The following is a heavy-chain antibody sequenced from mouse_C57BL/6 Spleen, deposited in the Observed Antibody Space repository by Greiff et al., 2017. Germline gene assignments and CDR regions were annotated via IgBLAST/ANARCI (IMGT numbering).Heavy chain of an antibody. V-gene: IGHV5-6*01. CDR2: ISSGGSYT. Sequence: EVHLVESGGDLVKPGGSLKLSCAASGFTFSSYGMSWVRQTPDKRLEWVATISSGGSYTYYPDSVKGRFTISRDNAKNTLYLQMSSLKSEDTAMYYCARLGDSYAMDYWGQGTSVTVSS. CDR1: GFTFSSYG. CDR3: ARLGDSYAMDY. J-gene: IGHJ4*01.